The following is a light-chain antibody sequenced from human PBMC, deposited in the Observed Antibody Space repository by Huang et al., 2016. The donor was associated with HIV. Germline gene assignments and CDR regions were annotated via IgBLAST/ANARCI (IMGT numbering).Light chain of an antibody. CDR2: AAS. Sequence: ETVMTQSPVTLSVSPGDRASLSCRSSQIVSSHLAWYQQKPGQAPRLLIYAASTRATGVPARFSGSGAGTEFTLTSRTLQSEDSAVYYCQQYNDFRSTFGPGTRVEIK. CDR3: QQYNDFRST. J-gene: IGKJ3*01. V-gene: IGKV3-15*01. CDR1: QIVSSH.